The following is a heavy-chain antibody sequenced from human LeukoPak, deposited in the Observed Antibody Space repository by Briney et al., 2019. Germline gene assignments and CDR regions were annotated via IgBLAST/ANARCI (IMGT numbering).Heavy chain of an antibody. CDR2: ISAYNGNT. V-gene: IGHV1-18*01. J-gene: IGHJ6*03. D-gene: IGHD6-13*01. Sequence: ASVKVSCKASGYTFTSYGISWVRQAPGQGLEWMGWISAYNGNTNYAQKLQGRVTITRNTSISTAYMELSSLRSEDTAVYYCARVGSSSWYGYYYYYYMDVWGKGTTVTVSS. CDR3: ARVGSSSWYGYYYYYYMDV. CDR1: GYTFTSYG.